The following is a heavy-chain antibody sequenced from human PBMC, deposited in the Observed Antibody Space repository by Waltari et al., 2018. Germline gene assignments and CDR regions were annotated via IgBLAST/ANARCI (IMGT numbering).Heavy chain of an antibody. Sequence: EVDLVQSEAEVKKAGEPLKISCENSGNGVGKSSIAWVSQVPGQCLQGLGIITPTASTTIYSPSFRGHVAMSTDRSVNTAYLQWTSRGASDTAIYYCATQSYCGGDCYEGHPFDVWGQGTVVTVSS. CDR3: ATQSYCGGDCYEGHPFDV. V-gene: IGHV5-51*01. J-gene: IGHJ3*01. CDR1: GNGVGKSS. D-gene: IGHD2-21*01. CDR2: ITPTASTT.